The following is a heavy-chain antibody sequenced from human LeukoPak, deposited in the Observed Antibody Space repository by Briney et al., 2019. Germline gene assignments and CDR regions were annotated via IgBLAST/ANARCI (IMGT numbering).Heavy chain of an antibody. Sequence: ASVKVSCKASGYTFTGYYMHWVRQGPGQGLGWMGWINPNSGGTNYAQKFQGRVTMTRDTSISTAYMELSRLRSDDTAVYYCARVYGDYDWFDPWGQGTLVTVSS. CDR2: INPNSGGT. V-gene: IGHV1-2*02. J-gene: IGHJ5*02. D-gene: IGHD4-17*01. CDR3: ARVYGDYDWFDP. CDR1: GYTFTGYY.